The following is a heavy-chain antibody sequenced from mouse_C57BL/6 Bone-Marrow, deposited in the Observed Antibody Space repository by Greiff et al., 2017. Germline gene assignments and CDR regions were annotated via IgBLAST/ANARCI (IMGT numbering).Heavy chain of an antibody. V-gene: IGHV1-64*01. J-gene: IGHJ1*03. Sequence: QVQLQQPGAELVKPGASVKLSCTASGYTFTSYCMHWVKQRPGQGLEWIGMIHPNSGSTNYNEKFQSKATLTVDKSSSTAYMQLSSLTSEDSAVYYCARCRDSNGDWYFDVWGKGTTVTVSS. CDR3: ARCRDSNGDWYFDV. CDR1: GYTFTSYC. CDR2: IHPNSGST. D-gene: IGHD1-1*02.